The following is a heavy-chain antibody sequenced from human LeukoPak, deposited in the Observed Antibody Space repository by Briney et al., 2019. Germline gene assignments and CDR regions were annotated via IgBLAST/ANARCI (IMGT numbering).Heavy chain of an antibody. CDR1: GGSISSYY. CDR2: IYYSGST. CDR3: ARGPVVPAALEDYYYYGMDV. D-gene: IGHD2-2*01. Sequence: KPSETLSLTCTVSGGSISSYYWSWIRQPPGKGLEWIGYIYYSGSTNYNPSLKSRVTISVDTSKNQFSLKLSSVTAADTAVYYCARGPVVPAALEDYYYYGMDVWGQGTTVTVSS. J-gene: IGHJ6*02. V-gene: IGHV4-59*08.